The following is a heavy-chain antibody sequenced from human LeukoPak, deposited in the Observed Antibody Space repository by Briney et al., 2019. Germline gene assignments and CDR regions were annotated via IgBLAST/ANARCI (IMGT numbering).Heavy chain of an antibody. V-gene: IGHV3-30*02. D-gene: IGHD3-9*01. J-gene: IGHJ4*02. CDR1: GFTFSSYG. CDR3: AKDFDYDILTGYDH. Sequence: GGSLRLSCAASGFTFSSYGMHWVRQAPGKGLDWVAFRYEGSNKYYADSVKGRFTISRDNSKNTLYLQMNNLRAEDTAVYYCAKDFDYDILTGYDHWGQGTLVTVSS. CDR2: RYEGSNK.